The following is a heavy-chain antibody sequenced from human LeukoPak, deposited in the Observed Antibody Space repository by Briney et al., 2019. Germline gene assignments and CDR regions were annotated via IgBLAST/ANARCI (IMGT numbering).Heavy chain of an antibody. J-gene: IGHJ6*02. V-gene: IGHV3-21*01. CDR3: ARDLLRARYGLDV. Sequence: PGGSLRLSCAASGFTFSSYRMNWVRQAPGKGLECVSSISSTTSHIYYADSLRGRFTISRDNAKNSLYLQMNSLRAEDTAVYYCARDLLRARYGLDVWGQGTTVTVSS. CDR1: GFTFSSYR. CDR2: ISSTTSHI.